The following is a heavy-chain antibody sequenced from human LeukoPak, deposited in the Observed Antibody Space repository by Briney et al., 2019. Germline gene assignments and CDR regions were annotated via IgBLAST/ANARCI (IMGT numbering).Heavy chain of an antibody. CDR2: IYYSGST. CDR1: GGSISSYY. CDR3: ARDPVVVDIVDYGMDV. Sequence: SETLSLTCTVSGGSISSYYWSWIRQPPGKGLEWLGYIYYSGSTNYNPSLKSRVTISVDTSKNQFSLKLSSVTAADTAVYYCARDPVVVDIVDYGMDVWGQGTTVTVSS. D-gene: IGHD2-15*01. J-gene: IGHJ6*02. V-gene: IGHV4-59*01.